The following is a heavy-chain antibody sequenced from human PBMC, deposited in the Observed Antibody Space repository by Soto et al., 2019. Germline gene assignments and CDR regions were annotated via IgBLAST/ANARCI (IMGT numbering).Heavy chain of an antibody. CDR2: IRSKAYGGTT. V-gene: IGHV3-49*03. J-gene: IGHJ4*02. CDR1: GFTFDDYA. Sequence: HPGGSLRLSCAASGFTFDDYAVTWFRQAPGKGLEWVSFIRSKAYGGTTEYAASVKGRFTISKDDSKTIAYLQMNSLKTEDTAVYYCTRWKESYSDYWGQGTLVTVSS. CDR3: TRWKESYSDY. D-gene: IGHD1-1*01.